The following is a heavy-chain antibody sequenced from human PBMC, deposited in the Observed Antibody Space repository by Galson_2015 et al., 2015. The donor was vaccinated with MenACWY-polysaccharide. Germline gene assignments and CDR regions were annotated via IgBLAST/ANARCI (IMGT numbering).Heavy chain of an antibody. J-gene: IGHJ6*02. CDR3: ARGLYGTDV. Sequence: SLRLSCAVSGFTFKNYWMSWLRQAPGKGLEWVANIKKDGSEKYCVDSVKGRFTISRDSGRSSLYLQMNGLRAEDTAVYYCARGLYGTDVWGQGTAVTVS. CDR1: GFTFKNYW. CDR2: IKKDGSEK. V-gene: IGHV3-7*01.